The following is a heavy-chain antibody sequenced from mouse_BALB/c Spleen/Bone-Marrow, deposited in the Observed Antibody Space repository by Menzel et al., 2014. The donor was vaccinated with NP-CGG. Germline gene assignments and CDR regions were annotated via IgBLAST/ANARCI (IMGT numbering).Heavy chain of an antibody. CDR3: ARDVPLYDVGYFDY. Sequence: LMASGGGLVQPGGSRKLSCAASGFTFSSFGMHWVRQAPEKGLEWVAYISSGSSTIYYADTVKGRFTISRDNPKNTLFLQMTSLRSEDTAMYYCARDVPLYDVGYFDYWGQGTTLTVSS. CDR1: GFTFSSFG. CDR2: ISSGSSTI. V-gene: IGHV5-17*02. D-gene: IGHD2-14*01. J-gene: IGHJ2*01.